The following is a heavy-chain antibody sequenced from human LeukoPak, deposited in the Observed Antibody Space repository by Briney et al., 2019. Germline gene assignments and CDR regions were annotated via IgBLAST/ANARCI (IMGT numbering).Heavy chain of an antibody. CDR2: IKQDGSEK. CDR3: TRENWYIDY. V-gene: IGHV3-7*01. Sequence: GGSLRLSCAASGFTFINYWMSWVRQAPGKGLEWVANIKQDGSEKYYVDSVKDRFTISRDNAKNSLYLQMDSLRAEDAAVYYCTRENWYIDYWGQGNLVTVSS. CDR1: GFTFINYW. J-gene: IGHJ4*02.